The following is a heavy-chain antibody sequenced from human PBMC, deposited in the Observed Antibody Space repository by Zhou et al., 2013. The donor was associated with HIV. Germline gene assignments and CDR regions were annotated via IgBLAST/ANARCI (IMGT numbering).Heavy chain of an antibody. Sequence: EVQLVESGGGLVKPGGSLRLSCAASGFTFSRYSMNWVRQAPGKGLEWVSSISSSSSFIYYADSVKGRFTISRDNAKNSLYLQMNSLRAEDTAVYYCARDPPPPVQLPDYWGQGTPGPPSPQ. V-gene: IGHV3-21*01. J-gene: IGHJ4*02. CDR2: ISSSSSFI. D-gene: IGHD1-1*01. CDR1: GFTFSRYS. CDR3: ARDPPPPVQLPDY.